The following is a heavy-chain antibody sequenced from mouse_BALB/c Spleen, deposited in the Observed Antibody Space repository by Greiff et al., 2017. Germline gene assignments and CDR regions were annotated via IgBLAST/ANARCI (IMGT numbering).Heavy chain of an antibody. J-gene: IGHJ2*01. V-gene: IGHV1-7*01. D-gene: IGHD4-1*01. CDR2: INPSTGYA. CDR3: ARLWDYFDY. Sequence: QVQLQQPGAELAKPGASVKMSCKASGYTFTSYWMHWVKQRPGQGLEWIGYINPSTGYAEYNQKFKDKATLTADKSSSTAYMQLSSLTSEDSAVYYCARLWDYFDYWGQGTTLTVSS. CDR1: GYTFTSYW.